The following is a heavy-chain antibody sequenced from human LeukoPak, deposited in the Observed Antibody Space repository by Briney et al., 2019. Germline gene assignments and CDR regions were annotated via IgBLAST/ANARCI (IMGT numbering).Heavy chain of an antibody. CDR3: ARDRGGSAYCGGDCYNDAFDI. Sequence: TGGSLRLSCAASGFTFSSYAMSWVRQAPGKGLKWVSYISSSSSTIYYADSVKGRFTISRDNAKNSLYLQMNSLRAEDTAVYYCARDRGGSAYCGGDCYNDAFDIWGQGTMVTVSS. CDR2: ISSSSSTI. CDR1: GFTFSSYA. D-gene: IGHD2-21*02. V-gene: IGHV3-48*01. J-gene: IGHJ3*02.